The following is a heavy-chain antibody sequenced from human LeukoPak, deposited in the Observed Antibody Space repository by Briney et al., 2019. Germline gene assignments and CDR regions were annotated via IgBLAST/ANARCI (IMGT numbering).Heavy chain of an antibody. D-gene: IGHD3/OR15-3a*01. CDR2: INPNSGGT. Sequence: ASVTVSFKASVYTFTHYYMHWVRQAPGQGVEWMGWINPNSGGTNYAQKFQGRVTMTRDTSITTAYMELTSLRSDDTAVYYCARVEGSDLWFFQHWGQGTLVTVSS. CDR3: ARVEGSDLWFFQH. CDR1: VYTFTHYY. V-gene: IGHV1-2*02. J-gene: IGHJ1*01.